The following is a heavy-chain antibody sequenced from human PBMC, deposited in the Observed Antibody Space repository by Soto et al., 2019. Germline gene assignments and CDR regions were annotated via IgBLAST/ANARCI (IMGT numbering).Heavy chain of an antibody. V-gene: IGHV1-69*13. J-gene: IGHJ4*02. Sequence: SVKVSCKTSGGTFSTFGISWVRQAPGQGLEWMGGIIPFFGTAEYSQKFEDRITITADESTNTVYMDLRSLTSEDTAIYYCARTAPMDAGDKYYYDFWSQGALVTVSS. CDR3: ARTAPMDAGDKYYYDF. D-gene: IGHD3-16*01. CDR1: GGTFSTFG. CDR2: IIPFFGTA.